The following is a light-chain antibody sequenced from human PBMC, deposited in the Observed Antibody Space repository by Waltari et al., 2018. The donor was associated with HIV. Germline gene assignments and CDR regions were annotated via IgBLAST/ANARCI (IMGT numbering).Light chain of an antibody. V-gene: IGKV4-1*01. CDR3: QQYYSTPIA. CDR1: QSVFYSSNNKNY. J-gene: IGKJ3*01. CDR2: WAS. Sequence: IVMTQSPDSLAVSLGERATINCKSSQSVFYSSNNKNYLAWYQQKPGQPPKLLIYWASTRESGVPDRFSGSGSGTDFTLTISSLQAEDVAVYYCQQYYSTPIAFGPGTKVHIK.